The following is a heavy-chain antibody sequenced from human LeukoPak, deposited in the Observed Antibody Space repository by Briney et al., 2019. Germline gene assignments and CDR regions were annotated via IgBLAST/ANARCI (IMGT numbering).Heavy chain of an antibody. CDR1: GGSFSGYY. Sequence: PSETLSLTCAVYGGSFSGYYWSWIRQPPGKGLEWIGEINHSGSTNYNPSLKSRVTISVDTSKNQFSLKLSSVTAADTAVYYCKAGSEDYYDSSGYRYYWGQGTLVTVSS. J-gene: IGHJ4*02. D-gene: IGHD3-22*01. CDR2: INHSGST. V-gene: IGHV4-34*01. CDR3: KAGSEDYYDSSGYRYY.